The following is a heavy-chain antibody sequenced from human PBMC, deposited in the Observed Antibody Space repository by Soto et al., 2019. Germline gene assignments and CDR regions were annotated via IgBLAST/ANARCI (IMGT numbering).Heavy chain of an antibody. CDR2: ISAYNGNT. J-gene: IGHJ1*01. CDR1: GYTFTNFG. V-gene: IGHV1-18*01. CDR3: ARSYDSSGYYTLQH. Sequence: ASVKVSCKASGYTFTNFGISWVRQAPGQGLEWMGWISAYNGNTNYAQKLQGRVTMTTDTSTSTAYMELRSLRSDDTAVYYCARSYDSSGYYTLQHWGQGTLVTVSS. D-gene: IGHD3-22*01.